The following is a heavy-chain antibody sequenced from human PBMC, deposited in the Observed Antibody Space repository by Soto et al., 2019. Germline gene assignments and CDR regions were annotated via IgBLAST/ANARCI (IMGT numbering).Heavy chain of an antibody. CDR3: AHRRPALSCSWYNCDSEH. V-gene: IGHV2-5*01. D-gene: IGHD6-13*01. CDR2: IYWNDDK. J-gene: IGHJ2*01. Sequence: QITLKESGPTLVKPTQTLTLTCTFSGFSLSTSGVGVGWIRQPPGKALAWLALIYWNDDKRYSPSLTSRLTLTKDTTNTQVGLTMTTMAPVDTHTYYCAHRRPALSCSWYNCDSEHWGRGTLVTV. CDR1: GFSLSTSGVG.